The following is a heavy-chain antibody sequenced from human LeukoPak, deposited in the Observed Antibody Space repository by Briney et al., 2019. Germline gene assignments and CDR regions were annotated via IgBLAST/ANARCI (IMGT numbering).Heavy chain of an antibody. J-gene: IGHJ1*01. D-gene: IGHD3-10*01. CDR1: GFTFSGSA. CDR2: IRSKANNYAT. Sequence: QTGGSLRLSCAASGFTFSGSAMHWVRQASGKGLEWVGRIRSKANNYATAYAASVTGRFTISRDDSKNTAYLQMNSLKTEDTAVYYCTLGSGSSHWGQGTLVTVSS. CDR3: TLGSGSSH. V-gene: IGHV3-73*01.